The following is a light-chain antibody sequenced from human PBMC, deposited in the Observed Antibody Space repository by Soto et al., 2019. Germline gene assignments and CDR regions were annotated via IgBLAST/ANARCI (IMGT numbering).Light chain of an antibody. CDR1: QSISTE. CDR2: SAS. CDR3: QQGHNWPLT. V-gene: IGKV3-15*01. Sequence: EIVMTQSPATLSVSPGERATLSCRASQSISTELAWYQQKPGQPPSLLIYSASTRATGVPARFTGSGSGSEFPLTISGLQSEDFAVYYCQQGHNWPLTFGQGTRLEI. J-gene: IGKJ2*01.